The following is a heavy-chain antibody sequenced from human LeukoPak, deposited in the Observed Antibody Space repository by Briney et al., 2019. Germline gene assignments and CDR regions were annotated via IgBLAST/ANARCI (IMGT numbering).Heavy chain of an antibody. Sequence: GGSLRLSCAASGFTFNNYAMGWVRQAPGKGLEWVSTLSGNSAGAYYAGSVKGRFSISRDNSRNSLFLQMNGLRAEDTAVYYCAKTRHQIAILDFWGQGTLVTVSS. V-gene: IGHV3-23*01. CDR3: AKTRHQIAILDF. J-gene: IGHJ4*02. CDR2: LSGNSAGA. D-gene: IGHD2-21*01. CDR1: GFTFNNYA.